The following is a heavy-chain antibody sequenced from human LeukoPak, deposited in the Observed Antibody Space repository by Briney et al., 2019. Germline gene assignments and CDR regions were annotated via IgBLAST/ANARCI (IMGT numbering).Heavy chain of an antibody. J-gene: IGHJ6*02. CDR1: GGTFSSYA. CDR3: ARGDFWSGYRGYYYYYGMDV. Sequence: SVKVSCKASGGTFSSYAISWVRQAPGQGLEWMGGIIPIFGTANYARKFQGRVTITADESTSTAYMELSSLRSEDTAVYYCARGDFWSGYRGYYYYYGMDVWGQGTTVTVSS. D-gene: IGHD3-3*01. V-gene: IGHV1-69*13. CDR2: IIPIFGTA.